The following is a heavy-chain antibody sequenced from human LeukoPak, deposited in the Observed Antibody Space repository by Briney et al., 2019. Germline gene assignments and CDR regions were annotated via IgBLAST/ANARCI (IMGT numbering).Heavy chain of an antibody. V-gene: IGHV3-30*02. Sequence: PGGSLRLSCAASGFTFSSYGMHWVRQAPGKGLEWVAFIRYDGSNKYYADSVKGRFTISIDNSKNTLYLQMNSLRAENTAVYYCAKVRDGYNSGGFDYWGQGTLVTVSS. CDR2: IRYDGSNK. D-gene: IGHD5-24*01. CDR1: GFTFSSYG. J-gene: IGHJ4*02. CDR3: AKVRDGYNSGGFDY.